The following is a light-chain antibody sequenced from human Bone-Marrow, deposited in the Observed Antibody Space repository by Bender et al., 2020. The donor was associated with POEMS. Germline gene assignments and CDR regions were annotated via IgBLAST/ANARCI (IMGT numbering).Light chain of an antibody. Sequence: QSALTQPASVSGSPGQSITISCTGTSSDINIFNYVSWYQQHPGKAPKLIIYDVSNRPSGVSNRFSGSKSGNTASLTISGLQAEDEAEYYCSSYISRTTLYVFGAGTKVTVL. CDR3: SSYISRTTLYV. CDR1: SSDINIFNY. J-gene: IGLJ1*01. V-gene: IGLV2-14*03. CDR2: DVS.